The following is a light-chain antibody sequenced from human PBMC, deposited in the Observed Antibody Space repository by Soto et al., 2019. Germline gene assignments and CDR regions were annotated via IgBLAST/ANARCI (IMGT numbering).Light chain of an antibody. J-gene: IGKJ5*01. CDR1: QTVSSY. Sequence: ENVVTPSSRPPSLSPGERATPSCRASQTVSSYLTWYQQRPGQAPRLLISGASRRATGIPDRFSGSGSGTDFTLTISRLEPEDFALYYCQQYGTSPITFGQGTRLEIK. CDR3: QQYGTSPIT. CDR2: GAS. V-gene: IGKV3-20*01.